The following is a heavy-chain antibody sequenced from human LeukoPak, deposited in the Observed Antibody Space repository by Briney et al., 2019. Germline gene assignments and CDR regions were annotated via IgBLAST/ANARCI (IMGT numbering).Heavy chain of an antibody. J-gene: IGHJ4*02. Sequence: PGGSLRLSCAASGFTFSTYAMQWVRQAPGKGREWVAVIPDDGSNKYYADSVKGRFTISRENSKNRLYLQMNSLRAEDTAVYYCARAEGYGGELDSWGQGTLVTVSS. CDR3: ARAEGYGGELDS. CDR2: IPDDGSNK. CDR1: GFTFSTYA. V-gene: IGHV3-30*04. D-gene: IGHD4-23*01.